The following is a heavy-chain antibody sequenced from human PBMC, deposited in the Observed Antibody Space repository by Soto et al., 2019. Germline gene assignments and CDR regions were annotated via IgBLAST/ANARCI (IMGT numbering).Heavy chain of an antibody. CDR1: GFTFSSYG. CDR3: AKAPGLDSSGYCDFDY. D-gene: IGHD3-22*01. V-gene: IGHV3-30*18. J-gene: IGHJ4*02. Sequence: QVQLVESGGGVVQPGRSLRLSCAASGFTFSSYGMHWVRQAPGKGLEWVAVISYDGSNKYYADSVKGRFTISRDNSKNTLYLQMNSLRAEDTAVYYCAKAPGLDSSGYCDFDYWGQGTLVTVSS. CDR2: ISYDGSNK.